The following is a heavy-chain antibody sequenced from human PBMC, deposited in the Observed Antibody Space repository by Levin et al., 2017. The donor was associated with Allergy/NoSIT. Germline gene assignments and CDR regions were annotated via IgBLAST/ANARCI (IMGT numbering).Heavy chain of an antibody. V-gene: IGHV3-11*01. Sequence: AGESLKISCAASGFTFSDHYMAWIRQSPGKGLEWISDISTSGSNIYYADSVKGRFTVSRDNAKNSLFLQMNSLTPEDTAVYYCARHRVSRYGMDVCGQGTTVTVSS. J-gene: IGHJ6*02. CDR3: ARHRVSRYGMDV. CDR2: ISTSGSNI. D-gene: IGHD5/OR15-5a*01. CDR1: GFTFSDHY.